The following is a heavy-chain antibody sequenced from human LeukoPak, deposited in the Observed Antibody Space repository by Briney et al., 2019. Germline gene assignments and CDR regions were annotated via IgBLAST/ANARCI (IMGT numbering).Heavy chain of an antibody. J-gene: IGHJ4*02. Sequence: GGSLRLSCAASGFTFSRFPMHWVRQAPGKGLEWVAVISYDGSNKYYADSVKGRFTISRDNSKNTLYLQMNSLRAEDTAVYYCARGSSGWYEGFDYWGQGTLVTVSS. CDR1: GFTFSRFP. D-gene: IGHD6-19*01. CDR2: ISYDGSNK. V-gene: IGHV3-30-3*01. CDR3: ARGSSGWYEGFDY.